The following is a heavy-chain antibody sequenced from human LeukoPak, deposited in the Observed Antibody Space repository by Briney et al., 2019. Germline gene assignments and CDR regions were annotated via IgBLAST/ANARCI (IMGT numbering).Heavy chain of an antibody. Sequence: GGSLRLSCAASGFTFSDYYMSWIRQAPGKGLEWVAVISYDGSNKYYADSVKGRFTISRDNSKNTLYLQMNSLRAEDTAVYYCAKSPRHSGYYYFDYWGQGTLVTVSS. CDR2: ISYDGSNK. D-gene: IGHD3-22*01. J-gene: IGHJ4*02. V-gene: IGHV3-30*18. CDR3: AKSPRHSGYYYFDY. CDR1: GFTFSDYY.